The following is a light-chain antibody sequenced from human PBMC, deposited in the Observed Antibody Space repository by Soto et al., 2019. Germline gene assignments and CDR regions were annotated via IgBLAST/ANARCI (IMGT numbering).Light chain of an antibody. V-gene: IGLV1-44*01. CDR1: RSSIGSNT. J-gene: IGLJ2*01. CDR3: AAWDDRLLGVV. CDR2: SND. Sequence: QSVLTQPPSASGTPGQTVTISCSGTRSSIGSNTVNWYQQFPGTAPKLLIYSNDLRPSGVPDRISGSKSGTSASLAISGLQAEDEADYYCAAWDDRLLGVVFGGGTKLTVL.